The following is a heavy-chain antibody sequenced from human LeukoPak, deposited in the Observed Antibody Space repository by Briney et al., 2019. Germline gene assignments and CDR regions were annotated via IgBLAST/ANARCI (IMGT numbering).Heavy chain of an antibody. CDR1: GYTFTSYD. CDR2: MNPNSGNT. CDR3: AIGMGSSTYFDY. Sequence: ASVKVSCKASGYTFTSYDINWVRQATGQGLEWMGWMNPNSGNTGYAQKFQGRVTITRNTSISTAYMELFSLRSEDTAVYYCAIGMGSSTYFDYWGQGTLVTVSS. V-gene: IGHV1-8*03. D-gene: IGHD6-13*01. J-gene: IGHJ4*02.